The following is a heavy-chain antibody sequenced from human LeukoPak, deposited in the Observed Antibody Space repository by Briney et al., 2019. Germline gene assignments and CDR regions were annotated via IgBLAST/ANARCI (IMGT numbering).Heavy chain of an antibody. CDR1: GFTFSSYA. V-gene: IGHV3-23*01. CDR3: AKDLTRRYFDWLLTDYFDY. J-gene: IGHJ4*02. Sequence: GGSLRLSCAASGFTFSSYAMSWVRQAPGKGLEWVSAISGSGGSTYYADSVKGRFTISRDNSKNTLYLQMNSLRAEDTAVYYCAKDLTRRYFDWLLTDYFDYWGQGTLVTVSS. D-gene: IGHD3-9*01. CDR2: ISGSGGST.